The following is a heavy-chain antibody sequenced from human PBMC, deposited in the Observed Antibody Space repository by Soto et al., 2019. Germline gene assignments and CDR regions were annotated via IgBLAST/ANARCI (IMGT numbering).Heavy chain of an antibody. D-gene: IGHD2-21*02. V-gene: IGHV3-53*01. CDR1: GFNVNRFY. CDR2: IYRGGNM. Sequence: PGGSLRLSCAASGFNVNRFYMAWVRQAPGKGLEYVSVIYRGGNMFHADSVRGRFIISRDNSNNIIYLQMNSLRIEDTALYYCARGAYCGDDCWRSGIDVWGQGTSVTVSS. J-gene: IGHJ6*02. CDR3: ARGAYCGDDCWRSGIDV.